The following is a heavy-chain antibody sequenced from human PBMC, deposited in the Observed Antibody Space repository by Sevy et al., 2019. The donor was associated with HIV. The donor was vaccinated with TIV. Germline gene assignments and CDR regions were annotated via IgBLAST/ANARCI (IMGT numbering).Heavy chain of an antibody. D-gene: IGHD3-3*01. CDR2: INPNSGGT. CDR1: GYTFTGYY. V-gene: IGHV1-2*02. J-gene: IGHJ4*02. CDR3: ARGGDFWSGYQNFDY. Sequence: ASVKVSCKASGYTFTGYYMHWVRQAPGQGLEWMGWINPNSGGTNYAQKFKGRVTMTRDTSISTAYMELSRLRSDDTAVYYCARGGDFWSGYQNFDYWGQGTLVTVSS.